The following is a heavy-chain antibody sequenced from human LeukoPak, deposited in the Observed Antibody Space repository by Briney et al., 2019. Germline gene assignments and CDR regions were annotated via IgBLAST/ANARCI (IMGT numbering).Heavy chain of an antibody. J-gene: IGHJ5*02. V-gene: IGHV3-7*01. Sequence: PSGSLRLSCAASGFTFSSYWMSWVRQAPGKGLEWVANIKQDGSEKYYVDSVKGRFTISRDNAKNSLYLQMNSLRAEDTAVYYCARESYDSSGYDNWFDPWGQGTLVTVSS. CDR2: IKQDGSEK. CDR1: GFTFSSYW. D-gene: IGHD3-22*01. CDR3: ARESYDSSGYDNWFDP.